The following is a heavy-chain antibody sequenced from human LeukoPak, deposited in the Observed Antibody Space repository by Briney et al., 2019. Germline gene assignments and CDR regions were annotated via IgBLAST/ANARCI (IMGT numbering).Heavy chain of an antibody. J-gene: IGHJ4*02. Sequence: PSQTLSLTCAVSGVSISSGGYSWSWIRQPPGKGLEWIGYIYHSGSTYYNPSLKSRVTISVDRSKNQFSLKLSSVTAADTAVYYCARHSYSGSYFHYWGQGTLVTVSS. CDR2: IYHSGST. V-gene: IGHV4-30-2*01. D-gene: IGHD1-26*01. CDR1: GVSISSGGYS. CDR3: ARHSYSGSYFHY.